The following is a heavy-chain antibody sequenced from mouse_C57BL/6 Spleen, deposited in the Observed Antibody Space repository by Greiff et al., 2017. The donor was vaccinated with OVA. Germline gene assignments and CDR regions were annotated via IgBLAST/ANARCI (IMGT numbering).Heavy chain of an antibody. J-gene: IGHJ2*01. D-gene: IGHD3-3*01. Sequence: VQLKQSGPGLVKPSQSLSLTCSVTGYSITSGYSWNWIRQFPGNKLEWMGYISYDGSNNYNPSLKNRISITRDTSKNQFFLKVNSVTTEDTATYYCARGGTYFDYWGQGTTLTVSS. CDR3: ARGGTYFDY. CDR2: ISYDGSN. V-gene: IGHV3-6*01. CDR1: GYSITSGYS.